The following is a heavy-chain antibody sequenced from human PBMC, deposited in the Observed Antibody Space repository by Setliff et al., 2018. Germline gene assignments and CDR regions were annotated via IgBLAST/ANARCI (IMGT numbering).Heavy chain of an antibody. Sequence: SETLSLTCAVYDGSFSDYYWGWIRQPPGKGLEWIGEINHYGSTKYKSSLKSRVTISVDTSKNQFSLKLNSVTAADTAVYYCARRWNFGPYGSGIHDGFDMWGQGTMVTVSS. J-gene: IGHJ3*02. D-gene: IGHD3-10*01. V-gene: IGHV4-34*01. CDR3: ARRWNFGPYGSGIHDGFDM. CDR2: INHYGST. CDR1: DGSFSDYY.